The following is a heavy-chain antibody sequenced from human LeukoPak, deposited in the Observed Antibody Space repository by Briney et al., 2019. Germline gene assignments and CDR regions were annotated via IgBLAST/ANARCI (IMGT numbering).Heavy chain of an antibody. J-gene: IGHJ5*02. D-gene: IGHD6-19*01. CDR2: ISSTGDTT. V-gene: IGHV3-48*03. CDR3: ATLSVASSDVDH. CDR1: GFTFSSYA. Sequence: PGGPLRLSCAASGFTFSSYAMSWVRQAPGKGLEWVSTISSTGDTTHHADSVKGRFTISRDNAQNSLYLQMNNLRADDTAVYYCATLSVASSDVDHWGQGTLVTVSS.